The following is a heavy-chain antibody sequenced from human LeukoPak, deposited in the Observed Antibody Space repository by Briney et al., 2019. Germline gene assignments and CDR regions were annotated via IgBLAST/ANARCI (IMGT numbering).Heavy chain of an antibody. CDR1: GGSISSYY. CDR2: IYYSGST. D-gene: IGHD3-22*01. V-gene: IGHV4-59*01. Sequence: SETLSLTCTVSGGSISSYYWSWIRQPPGKGLEWIGSIYYSGSTYYNPSLKSRVTISVDTSKNQFSLKLSSVTAADTAVYYCARAFGYYDSSGYLDYWGQGTLVTVSS. J-gene: IGHJ4*02. CDR3: ARAFGYYDSSGYLDY.